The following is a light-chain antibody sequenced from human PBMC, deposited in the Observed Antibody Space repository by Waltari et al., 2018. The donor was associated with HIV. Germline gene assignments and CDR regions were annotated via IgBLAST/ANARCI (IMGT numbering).Light chain of an antibody. CDR2: AAS. CDR3: QQSYSSWT. V-gene: IGKV1-39*01. J-gene: IGKJ1*01. Sequence: DIQMTQSPSSLSASVGDRVTITCRASQSISNYLNWYQQKPGIAPKLLIYAASSLQSGVPSRFSGSGSGTDFTLTISSLQPEDFAIYYCQQSYSSWTFGQGTKVEIK. CDR1: QSISNY.